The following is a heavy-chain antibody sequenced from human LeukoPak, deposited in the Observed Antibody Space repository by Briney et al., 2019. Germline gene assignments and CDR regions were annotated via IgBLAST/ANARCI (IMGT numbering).Heavy chain of an antibody. V-gene: IGHV4-39*01. CDR1: GGSISSSSYY. CDR2: IYYSGRT. Sequence: SETLSLTCTVSGGSISSSSYYWNWIRQPPGKGLEWIGGIYYSGRTYYNPSLKSRVTISVDTSKNQFSLKLSSVTAADTAVYYCAGDGSSADYWGQGALVTVSS. CDR3: AGDGSSADY. D-gene: IGHD6-6*01. J-gene: IGHJ4*02.